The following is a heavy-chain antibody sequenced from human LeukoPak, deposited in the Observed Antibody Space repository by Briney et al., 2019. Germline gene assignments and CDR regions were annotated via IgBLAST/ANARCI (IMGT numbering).Heavy chain of an antibody. D-gene: IGHD2-21*01. Sequence: GRSLRLSCAASGFTFSRYGMDWVRQAPGKGLEWVGVIWYDRSNKYYADSVKGRFTISRDNSKNTLYLQMNSLRAEDTAVYYCARIVGRSSAACLDYWGQGTLVTVSS. CDR3: ARIVGRSSAACLDY. V-gene: IGHV3-33*07. CDR2: IWYDRSNK. CDR1: GFTFSRYG. J-gene: IGHJ4*02.